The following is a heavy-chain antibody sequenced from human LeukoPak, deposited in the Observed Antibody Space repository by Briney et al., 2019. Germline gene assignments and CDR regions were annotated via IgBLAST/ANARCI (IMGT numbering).Heavy chain of an antibody. J-gene: IGHJ5*02. D-gene: IGHD4-17*01. Sequence: SQTLSLTCTVSGGSISSGGYSWSWIRQHPGKGLEGIGYIYYSGSTYYNPSLKSRVTISVDTSKNQFSLKLSSVTAADTAVYYCARVYSIHFYGDYDSWFDPWGQGTLVTVPS. V-gene: IGHV4-31*03. CDR1: GGSISSGGYS. CDR3: ARVYSIHFYGDYDSWFDP. CDR2: IYYSGST.